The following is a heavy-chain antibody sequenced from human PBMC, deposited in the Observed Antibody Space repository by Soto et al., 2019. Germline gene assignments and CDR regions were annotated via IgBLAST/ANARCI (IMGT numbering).Heavy chain of an antibody. V-gene: IGHV3-7*01. CDR3: SRSLNS. J-gene: IGHJ4*02. Sequence: PVGSLGLSWAAAGVTCSTYGVDWVRQTPGKGLEWVANINQDGSEKNYVDSVKGRFTIYRDNAKNSLYLQMRSLTAEDSALYYCSRSLNSWGQGTLVTVSS. CDR2: INQDGSEK. CDR1: GVTCSTYG.